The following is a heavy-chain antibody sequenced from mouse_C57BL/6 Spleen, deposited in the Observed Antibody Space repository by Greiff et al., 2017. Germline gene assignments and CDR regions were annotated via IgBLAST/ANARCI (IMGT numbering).Heavy chain of an antibody. D-gene: IGHD1-1*01. V-gene: IGHV1-82*01. Sequence: VKLVESGPELVKPGASVKISCKASGYAFSSSWMNWVKQRPGKGLEWIGRIYPGDGDTNYNGKFKGKATLTADKSSSTAYMQLSSLTSEDSAVYFCARGGTLLLRSYFDYWGQGTTLTVSS. CDR2: IYPGDGDT. CDR3: ARGGTLLLRSYFDY. CDR1: GYAFSSSW. J-gene: IGHJ2*01.